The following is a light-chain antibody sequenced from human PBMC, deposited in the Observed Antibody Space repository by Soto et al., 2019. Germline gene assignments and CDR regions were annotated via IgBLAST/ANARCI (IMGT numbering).Light chain of an antibody. CDR2: WAS. V-gene: IGKV4-1*01. CDR3: QQYYSSPWT. Sequence: DIVMTQSPDSLAVSLGERATINCKSSQSVLYSSNNKNYLTWYQQKPGQPPKLLIYWASTRESGVPDRFSGSGSGTDCTRTISTLQAEDVAVYYSQQYYSSPWTFGQGTKVDIK. CDR1: QSVLYSSNNKNY. J-gene: IGKJ1*01.